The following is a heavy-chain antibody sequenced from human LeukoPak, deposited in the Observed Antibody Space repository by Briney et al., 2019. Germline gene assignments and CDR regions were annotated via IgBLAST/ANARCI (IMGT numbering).Heavy chain of an antibody. CDR2: ISYDGSNK. CDR1: GFIVSGDF. Sequence: GGSLRLSCAASGFIVSGDFMSWVRQAPGKGLEWVAVISYDGSNKYYADSVKGRFTISRDNSKNTLYLQMNSLRAEDTAVYYCARDLDNWGQGTLVTVSS. J-gene: IGHJ4*02. V-gene: IGHV3-30-3*01. CDR3: ARDLDN.